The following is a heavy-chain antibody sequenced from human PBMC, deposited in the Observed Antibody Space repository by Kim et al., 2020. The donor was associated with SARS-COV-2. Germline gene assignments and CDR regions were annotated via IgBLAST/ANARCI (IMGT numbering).Heavy chain of an antibody. CDR1: GGSISSYY. Sequence: SETLSLTCTVSGGSISSYYWSWIRQPAGKGLEWIGRIYTSGSTNYNPSLKSRVTMSVDTSKNQFSLKLSSVTAADTAVYYCARGASPLPTTVVMKVRPLRFHWFDPWGQGTLVTVSS. D-gene: IGHD4-17*01. CDR3: ARGASPLPTTVVMKVRPLRFHWFDP. J-gene: IGHJ5*02. CDR2: IYTSGST. V-gene: IGHV4-4*07.